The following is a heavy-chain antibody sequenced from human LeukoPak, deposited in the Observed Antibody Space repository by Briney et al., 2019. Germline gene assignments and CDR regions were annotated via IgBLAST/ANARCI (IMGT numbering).Heavy chain of an antibody. CDR2: IYDSGNT. D-gene: IGHD3-10*01. Sequence: SETLSLTCTVSGGSISSYYWSWIRQPPGKGLEWIGYIYDSGNTNYNASLKSRVTISVDTSKNQFSLKVRSVTAADTAVYYCAKGAGDYWGQGTLVTVSS. CDR1: GGSISSYY. V-gene: IGHV4-59*01. J-gene: IGHJ4*02. CDR3: AKGAGDY.